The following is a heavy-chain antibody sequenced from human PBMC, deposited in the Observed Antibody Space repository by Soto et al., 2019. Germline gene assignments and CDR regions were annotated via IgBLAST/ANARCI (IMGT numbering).Heavy chain of an antibody. Sequence: GGSLRLSCAASGFTVSSNYMSWVRQAPGKGLEWVSVIYSGGSTYYADSVKGRFTISRHNSKNTLYLQMNSLRAEDTAVYYCAKSIVVVPVDYYYGMDFWGQGTTVTVSS. CDR1: GFTVSSNY. J-gene: IGHJ6*02. CDR3: AKSIVVVPVDYYYGMDF. CDR2: IYSGGST. D-gene: IGHD2-2*01. V-gene: IGHV3-53*01.